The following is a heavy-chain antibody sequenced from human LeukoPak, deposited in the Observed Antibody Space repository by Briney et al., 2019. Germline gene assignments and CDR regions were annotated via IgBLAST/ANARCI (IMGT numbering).Heavy chain of an antibody. CDR1: GDSISTSSYY. J-gene: IGHJ4*02. V-gene: IGHV4-39*01. Sequence: SETLSLTCTVSGDSISTSSYYWGWIRQPPGKGLEWLGSIYYSGSTYYNPSLKSRVTISVDTSKNQFSLNLYSVTAADTAVFYCARSYYYDYRQIDYWGQGTLVTVSS. CDR2: IYYSGST. D-gene: IGHD3-22*01. CDR3: ARSYYYDYRQIDY.